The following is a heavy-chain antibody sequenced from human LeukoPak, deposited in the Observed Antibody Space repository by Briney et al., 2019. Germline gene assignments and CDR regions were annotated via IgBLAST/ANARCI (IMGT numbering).Heavy chain of an antibody. CDR3: ARDYGGSYYYYYGMDV. V-gene: IGHV4-39*07. Sequence: SETLSLTCTVSGGSISSYYWGWIRQPPGKGLEWIGSIYYSGSTYYNPSLKSRVTISVDTSKNQFSLKLSSVTAADTAVYYCARDYGGSYYYYYGMDVWGQGTTVTVSS. D-gene: IGHD1-26*01. CDR2: IYYSGST. CDR1: GGSISSYY. J-gene: IGHJ6*02.